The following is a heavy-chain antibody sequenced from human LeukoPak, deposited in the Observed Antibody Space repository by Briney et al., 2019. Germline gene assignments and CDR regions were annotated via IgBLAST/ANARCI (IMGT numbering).Heavy chain of an antibody. D-gene: IGHD3-10*01. V-gene: IGHV3-30*18. CDR1: GFTFSSYG. J-gene: IGHJ4*02. CDR2: ISYDGSNK. CDR3: AKSGSGSYYNPLDY. Sequence: PGGSLRLSCAASGFTFSSYGMQWVRQAPGKGLEWVAIISYDGSNKYYGDSVRGRFTISRDNSKNTLYLQMNSLRAEDTAVYYCAKSGSGSYYNPLDYWGQGTLVTVSS.